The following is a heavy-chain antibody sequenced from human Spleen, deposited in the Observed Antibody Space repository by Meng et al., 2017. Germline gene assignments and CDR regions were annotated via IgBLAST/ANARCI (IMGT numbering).Heavy chain of an antibody. CDR1: GFTFSSYA. Sequence: GESLKISCAASGFTFSSYAMHWVRQAPGKGLEWVAVISYDGSNKYYADSVKGRFTISRDNSKNTLYLQMNSLRAEDTAVYYCARSSSYYDSSGYYSNYYYGMDVWGQGTTVTVSS. CDR2: ISYDGSNK. J-gene: IGHJ6*02. D-gene: IGHD3-22*01. CDR3: ARSSSYYDSSGYYSNYYYGMDV. V-gene: IGHV3-30*04.